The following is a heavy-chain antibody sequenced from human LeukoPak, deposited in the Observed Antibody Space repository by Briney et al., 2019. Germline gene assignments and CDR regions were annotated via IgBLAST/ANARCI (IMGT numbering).Heavy chain of an antibody. Sequence: GGSLRLSCAASGFTFSSYGMHWVRQAPGKGLEWVAAISYDGSNKYYADSVKGRFTISRDNSKNTLYLQMNSLRAEDTAVYYCAKVQLERLYYYYYGMDVWGQGTTVTVSS. V-gene: IGHV3-30*18. CDR3: AKVQLERLYYYYYGMDV. CDR2: ISYDGSNK. CDR1: GFTFSSYG. J-gene: IGHJ6*02. D-gene: IGHD1-1*01.